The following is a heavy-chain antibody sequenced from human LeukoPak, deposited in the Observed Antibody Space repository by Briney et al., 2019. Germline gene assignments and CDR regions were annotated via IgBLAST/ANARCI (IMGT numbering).Heavy chain of an antibody. CDR1: GGSFNNYY. J-gene: IGHJ5*02. D-gene: IGHD3-3*01. Sequence: SETLSLTCTVSGGSFNNYYWSWIRQPPGKGLEWIGHMFYSGSTNYNPSLKSRATISVDTSKNQFSLKLSSVTAADTAVYYCARDRYDFWSGYNWFDPWGQGTLVTVSS. V-gene: IGHV4-59*12. CDR2: MFYSGST. CDR3: ARDRYDFWSGYNWFDP.